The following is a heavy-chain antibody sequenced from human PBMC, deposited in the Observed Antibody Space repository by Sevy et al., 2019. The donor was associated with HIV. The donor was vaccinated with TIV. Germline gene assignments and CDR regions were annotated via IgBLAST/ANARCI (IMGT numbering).Heavy chain of an antibody. CDR1: GFTFSDYY. D-gene: IGHD3-3*01. CDR3: ARSLYDFWSGLNSYGMDV. J-gene: IGHJ6*02. V-gene: IGHV3-11*01. Sequence: GESLKISCAASGFTFSDYYMSWIRQAPGKGLEWVSYISSSGSTIYYADSVKGRFTISRDNAKNSLYLQMNSLRAEDTAVYYCARSLYDFWSGLNSYGMDVWGQGTTVTVSS. CDR2: ISSSGSTI.